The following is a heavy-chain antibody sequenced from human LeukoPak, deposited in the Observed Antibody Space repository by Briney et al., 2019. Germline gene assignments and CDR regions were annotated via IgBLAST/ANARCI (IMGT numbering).Heavy chain of an antibody. CDR3: TYCSGGSCYWFDH. CDR2: INPNSGGT. CDR1: GYTFTGYY. D-gene: IGHD2-15*01. V-gene: IGHV1-2*02. J-gene: IGHJ5*02. Sequence: ASVTVSCKASGYTFTGYYMHWVRQAPGQGGEWMGWINPNSGGTNYAQKFHGRVTMTRDTSISTAYMELSRLRSDDTAVYYYTYCSGGSCYWFDHWGQGTLVTVSS.